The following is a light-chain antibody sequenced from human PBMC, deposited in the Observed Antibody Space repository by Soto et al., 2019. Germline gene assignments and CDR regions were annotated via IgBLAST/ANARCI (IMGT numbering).Light chain of an antibody. CDR1: QSVSSY. Sequence: EIVLTQSPATLSLSPGERATLSCRASQSVSSYLAWYQQKPGQDPRLLIYDASNRATGIPARFSGSGSGTDFTLTIRSLEPEDFAVYYCQQRSNWSYTFGQGTKLEIK. V-gene: IGKV3-11*01. CDR3: QQRSNWSYT. CDR2: DAS. J-gene: IGKJ2*01.